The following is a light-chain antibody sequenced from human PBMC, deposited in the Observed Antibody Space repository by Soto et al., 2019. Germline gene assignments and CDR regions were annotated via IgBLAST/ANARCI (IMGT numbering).Light chain of an antibody. V-gene: IGLV1-40*01. J-gene: IGLJ2*01. CDR2: GNS. CDR1: SSNIGAGYD. Sequence: QSVLTQPPSVSGAPGQRVSISCSGSSSNIGAGYDVHWYQQLPGTAPKLLIHGNSNRPSGVRDRFSGSKSGMSASLAITGLQAEDEADYYCQSYDSSLSGVVFGGGTKLTVL. CDR3: QSYDSSLSGVV.